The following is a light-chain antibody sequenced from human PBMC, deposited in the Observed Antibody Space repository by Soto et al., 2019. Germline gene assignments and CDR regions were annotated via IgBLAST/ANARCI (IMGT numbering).Light chain of an antibody. CDR1: SSDVGDYNY. CDR3: FSYAGSYTLV. Sequence: QSALSQPRSVSGSPGQSVTISCTGTSSDVGDYNYVSWYQQHPGKAPKLMIYDVSERPSGVPDRFSASKSGNTASLTISGLQAEDEADYYCFSYAGSYTLVFGGGTKLTVL. V-gene: IGLV2-11*01. CDR2: DVS. J-gene: IGLJ2*01.